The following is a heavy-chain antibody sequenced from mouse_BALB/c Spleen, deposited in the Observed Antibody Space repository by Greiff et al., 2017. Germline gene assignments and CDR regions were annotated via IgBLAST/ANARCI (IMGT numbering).Heavy chain of an antibody. CDR1: GFTFSSFG. V-gene: IGHV5-17*02. J-gene: IGHJ2*01. Sequence: EVMLVESGGGLVQPGGSRKLSCAASGFTFSSFGMHWVRQAPEKGLEWVAYISSGSSTIYYADTVKGRCTISRDNTKNTLFLKMTSLRSEDTAMYCYARVGAFDDFDYWGQGTTLTVSS. CDR3: ARVGAFDDFDY. CDR2: ISSGSSTI.